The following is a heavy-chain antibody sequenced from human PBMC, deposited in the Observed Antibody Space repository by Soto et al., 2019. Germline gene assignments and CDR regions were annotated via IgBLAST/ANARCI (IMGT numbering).Heavy chain of an antibody. CDR1: GYTFTSYG. Sequence: APVKVSWKAAGYTFTSYGINWVRQAPGQGLEWMGWISAYNGNTNYAQKPQGRVTMTTDTSTTTAYMELRSLKSDDTAVYYRARGRPDSRVSSPEYLSYRSQGTPVTVSA. J-gene: IGHJ1*01. CDR2: ISAYNGNT. CDR3: ARGRPDSRVSSPEYLSY. D-gene: IGHD6-13*01. V-gene: IGHV1-18*01.